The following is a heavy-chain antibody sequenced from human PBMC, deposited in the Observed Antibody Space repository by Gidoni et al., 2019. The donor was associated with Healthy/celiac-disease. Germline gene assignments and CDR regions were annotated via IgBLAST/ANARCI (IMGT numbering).Heavy chain of an antibody. D-gene: IGHD5-18*01. CDR3: ASYGDVDTAMATGGGPFDY. Sequence: QVQLVQSGAEVKKPGSSVKVSCKASGGTFSSYAISWVRQAPGQGLEWMGRIIPILGIANYAQKFQGRVTITADKSTSTAYMELSSLRSEDTAVYYCASYGDVDTAMATGGGPFDYWGQGTLVTVSS. V-gene: IGHV1-69*04. CDR2: IIPILGIA. CDR1: GGTFSSYA. J-gene: IGHJ4*02.